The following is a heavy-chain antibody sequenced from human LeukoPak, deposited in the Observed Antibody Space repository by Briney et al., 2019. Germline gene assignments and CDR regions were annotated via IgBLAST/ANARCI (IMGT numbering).Heavy chain of an antibody. V-gene: IGHV1-2*04. Sequence: ASVKVSCKASGYTFTGYYMHWVRQAPGQGLEWMGWINPNSGGTNYAQKLQGWVTMTRDTSISTAYMELSRLRSDDTAVYYCARVSPYKGYSYGWAWFDPWGQGTLVTVSS. CDR1: GYTFTGYY. CDR3: ARVSPYKGYSYGWAWFDP. D-gene: IGHD5-18*01. CDR2: INPNSGGT. J-gene: IGHJ5*02.